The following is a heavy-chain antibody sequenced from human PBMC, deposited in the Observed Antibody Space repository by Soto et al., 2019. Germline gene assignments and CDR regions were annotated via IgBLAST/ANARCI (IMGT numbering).Heavy chain of an antibody. V-gene: IGHV3-23*01. J-gene: IGHJ5*02. CDR2: ISGSGGST. CDR3: AKAENTIFGVVIIEGGWFDP. Sequence: EVQLLESGGGLVQPGGSLRLSCAASGFTFSSYAMSWVRQAPGKGLEWVSAISGSGGSTYYADSVKGRFTISRDNSKNTLYLQMNSLRAEDMAVYYCAKAENTIFGVVIIEGGWFDPWGQGTLVTVSS. D-gene: IGHD3-3*01. CDR1: GFTFSSYA.